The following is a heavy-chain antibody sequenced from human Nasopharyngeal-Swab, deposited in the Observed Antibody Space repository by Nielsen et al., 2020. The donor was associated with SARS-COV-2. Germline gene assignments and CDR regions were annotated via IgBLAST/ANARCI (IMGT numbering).Heavy chain of an antibody. CDR1: GGSISSSSYY. Sequence: SETLSLTCTVSGGSISSSSYYWGWIRQPPGKGLEWIGSIYYSGSTYYNPSLNSRVTISVDTSKNQFSLKLRYVTATDTAAYYCARGSSATLYYYYYGLDVWGQGTTVTVSS. V-gene: IGHV4-39*01. J-gene: IGHJ6*02. CDR3: ARGSSATLYYYYYGLDV. D-gene: IGHD6-13*01. CDR2: IYYSGST.